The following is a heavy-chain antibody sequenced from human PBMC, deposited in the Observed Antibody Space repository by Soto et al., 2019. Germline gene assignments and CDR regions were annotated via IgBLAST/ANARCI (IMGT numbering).Heavy chain of an antibody. V-gene: IGHV3-30-3*01. D-gene: IGHD3-22*01. Sequence: GGSLRLSCAASGFTFSSYAMHWVRQAPGKGLEWVAVISYDGSNKYYADSVKGRFTISRDNSKNTLYLQMNSLRAEDTAVYYCARNYDSSGYYSGALDYWGQGTLVTVSS. CDR2: ISYDGSNK. J-gene: IGHJ4*02. CDR1: GFTFSSYA. CDR3: ARNYDSSGYYSGALDY.